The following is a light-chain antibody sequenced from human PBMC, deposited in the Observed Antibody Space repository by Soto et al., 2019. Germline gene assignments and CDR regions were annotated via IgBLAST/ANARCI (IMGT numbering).Light chain of an antibody. Sequence: EIVMTQSPATLSVSPGGRATLSCRASQSISDTLAWYQQKPGQAPRLLIYGASTRAPGFPARFSGSGSGTDFTLTISSLEPEDFAVYYCQQRGNWPSLTFGGGTKVDIK. CDR2: GAS. CDR1: QSISDT. J-gene: IGKJ4*01. CDR3: QQRGNWPSLT. V-gene: IGKV3-15*01.